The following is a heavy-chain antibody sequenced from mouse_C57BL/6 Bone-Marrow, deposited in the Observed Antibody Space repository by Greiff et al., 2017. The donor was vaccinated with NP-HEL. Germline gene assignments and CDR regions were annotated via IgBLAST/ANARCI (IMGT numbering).Heavy chain of an antibody. CDR2: IWRGGGT. V-gene: IGHV2-2*01. Sequence: QVQLKESGPGLVQPSQSLSITCTVSGFSLTSYAVHWVRQPPGKGLEWLGVIWRGGGTDYTSALKSRLSISKDNSKRQVFLKMNSLQADDTAIYYCARGPQLRPYFDYWGQGPPLPVSS. CDR3: ARGPQLRPYFDY. D-gene: IGHD4-1*02. J-gene: IGHJ2*01. CDR1: GFSLTSYA.